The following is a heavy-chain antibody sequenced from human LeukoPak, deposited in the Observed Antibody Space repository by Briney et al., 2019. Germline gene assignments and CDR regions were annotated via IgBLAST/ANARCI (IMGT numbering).Heavy chain of an antibody. J-gene: IGHJ3*02. D-gene: IGHD2-2*01. CDR2: INHSGST. V-gene: IGHV4-34*01. Sequence: PSETLSLTCAVYGGSFSGYYWSWIRQPPGKGLEWIGEINHSGSTNYNPSLKSRVPISVDTYKNHFSLKLSSVTAAHTAVYYCARDTYCSSTSCPRNDAFDIWGQGTMVTVSS. CDR1: GGSFSGYY. CDR3: ARDTYCSSTSCPRNDAFDI.